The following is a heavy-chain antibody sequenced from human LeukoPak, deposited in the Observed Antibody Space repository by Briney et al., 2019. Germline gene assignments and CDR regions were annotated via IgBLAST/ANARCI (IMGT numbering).Heavy chain of an antibody. CDR2: IYYSGST. Sequence: SETLSLTCTVSGGSISSYYWSWIRQLPGKGLEWIGYIYYSGSTNYNPSLKSRVTISVDTSKNQFCLKLSSVTAADTAVYYCASHRSGWGSFDYWGQGTLVTVSS. CDR1: GGSISSYY. D-gene: IGHD6-19*01. CDR3: ASHRSGWGSFDY. V-gene: IGHV4-59*01. J-gene: IGHJ4*02.